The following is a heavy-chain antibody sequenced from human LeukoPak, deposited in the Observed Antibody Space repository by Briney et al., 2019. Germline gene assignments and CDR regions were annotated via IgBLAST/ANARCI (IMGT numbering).Heavy chain of an antibody. CDR3: AREGHTSGYCGTFDV. D-gene: IGHD3-22*01. CDR2: INHSGST. CDR1: GGSFSGYY. J-gene: IGHJ3*01. Sequence: SETLSLTCAVYGGSFSGYYWSWIRQPPGKGLEWIGEINHSGSTNYNPSLKSRVTISVDTSKNQFSLKLSSVTAADTAVYYCAREGHTSGYCGTFDVWGQGTTVVVSS. V-gene: IGHV4-34*01.